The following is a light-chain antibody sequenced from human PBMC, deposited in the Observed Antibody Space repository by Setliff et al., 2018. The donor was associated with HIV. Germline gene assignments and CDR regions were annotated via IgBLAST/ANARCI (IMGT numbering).Light chain of an antibody. CDR2: DVN. V-gene: IGLV2-14*03. CDR1: SSDVGGYNF. CDR3: SSYTTSSTYV. Sequence: QSALTQPRSVSGSPGQSVTISCTGTSSDVGGYNFVSWYQQHPGKAPKLMMSDVNKRPSGVSDRFSGSKSGNTASLTISGLQAEDEANYYCSSYTTSSTYVFGPGTKVTVL. J-gene: IGLJ1*01.